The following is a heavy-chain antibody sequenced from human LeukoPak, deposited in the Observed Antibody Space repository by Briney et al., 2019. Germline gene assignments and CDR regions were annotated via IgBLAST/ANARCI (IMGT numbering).Heavy chain of an antibody. D-gene: IGHD3-3*01. CDR3: TTDFTIFGVVMPFDY. V-gene: IGHV3-15*01. Sequence: GGSLRLSCAASGYTFSNAWMSWVRQAPGKGLQWVGRIKCKTDGGTTDYAAPVKGRFTISRDDSKNTLYLQMNSLKTEDTAVYYCTTDFTIFGVVMPFDYWGQGTLVTVSS. CDR2: IKCKTDGGTT. J-gene: IGHJ4*02. CDR1: GYTFSNAW.